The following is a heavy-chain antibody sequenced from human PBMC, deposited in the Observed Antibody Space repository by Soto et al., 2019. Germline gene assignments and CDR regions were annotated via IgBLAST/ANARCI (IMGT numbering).Heavy chain of an antibody. J-gene: IGHJ4*02. CDR1: GFTFSSYA. D-gene: IGHD3-10*01. Sequence: GGSLRLSCAASGFTFSSYAMSWVRQAPGKGLEWASAISGSGGSTYYADSVKGRFTISRDNSKNTLYLQMNSLRAEDTAVYYCVKDSVVGDYYGSGSFLYWGQGTLVTVSS. V-gene: IGHV3-23*01. CDR3: VKDSVVGDYYGSGSFLY. CDR2: ISGSGGST.